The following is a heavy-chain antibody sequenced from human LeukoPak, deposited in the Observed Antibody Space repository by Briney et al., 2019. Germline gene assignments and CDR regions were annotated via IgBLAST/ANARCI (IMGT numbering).Heavy chain of an antibody. CDR1: GYTFTSYA. CDR2: INAGNGNT. V-gene: IGHV1-3*01. D-gene: IGHD3-22*01. CDR3: ARSRDSSGYYYVF. J-gene: IGHJ4*02. Sequence: ASVKVSCKASGYTFTSYAIHWVRQAPGQRLEWMGWINAGNGNTKYSQKFQGRVTITRATSASTAYMELSSLRSEDTAMYYCARSRDSSGYYYVFWGQGTLVTVSS.